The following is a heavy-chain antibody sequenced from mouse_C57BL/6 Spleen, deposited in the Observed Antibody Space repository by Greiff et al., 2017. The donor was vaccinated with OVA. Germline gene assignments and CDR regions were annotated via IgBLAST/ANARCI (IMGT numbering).Heavy chain of an antibody. V-gene: IGHV1-59*01. CDR1: GYTFTSYW. J-gene: IGHJ2*01. CDR2: IDPSDSYT. Sequence: QVQLKQPGAELVRPGTSVKLSCKASGYTFTSYWMHWVKQRPGQGLEWIGVIDPSDSYTNYNQKFKGKATLTVDTSSSTAYMQLSSLTSEDSAVYYCARGDYGSSYVAYWGQGTTLTVSS. CDR3: ARGDYGSSYVAY. D-gene: IGHD1-1*01.